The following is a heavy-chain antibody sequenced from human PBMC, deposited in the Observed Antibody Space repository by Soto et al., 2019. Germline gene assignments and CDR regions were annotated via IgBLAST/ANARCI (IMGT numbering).Heavy chain of an antibody. CDR3: PPGLRASFGVRLSSYYYGMDV. D-gene: IGHD3-10*01. J-gene: IGHJ6*02. CDR1: GGSFSDYY. V-gene: IGHV4-34*01. CDR2: ITHSGST. Sequence: SETLSLTCALYGGSFSDYYWGWVRQPPGKGLECIAEITHSGSTNYNPSLKSRVTLSLDTSKNQFSLNLTSVTAADAAVYYCPPGLRASFGVRLSSYYYGMDVWGQGTTVTVPS.